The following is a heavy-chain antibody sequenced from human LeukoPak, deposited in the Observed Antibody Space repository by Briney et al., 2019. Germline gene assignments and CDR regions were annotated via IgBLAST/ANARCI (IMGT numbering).Heavy chain of an antibody. CDR1: GGSISSYY. Sequence: SETLSLTCTVSGGSISSYYWSWIRQPPGKGLEWIGYIYYSGSTNYNPSLKSRVTISVDTSKNQFSLKLSSVTAVDTAVYYCARGSARSSYFDYWGQGTLVTVSS. D-gene: IGHD6-6*01. V-gene: IGHV4-59*01. J-gene: IGHJ4*02. CDR2: IYYSGST. CDR3: ARGSARSSYFDY.